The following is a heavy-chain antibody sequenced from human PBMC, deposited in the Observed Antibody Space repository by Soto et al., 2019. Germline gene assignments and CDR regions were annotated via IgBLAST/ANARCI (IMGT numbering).Heavy chain of an antibody. J-gene: IGHJ5*02. CDR2: ISPYNGNT. D-gene: IGHD2-15*01. Sequence: EASVKVSCKASGYTFTNYGINWVRQAPGQGLEWMGWISPYNGNTAYAQNLQGRVTMTTDTSTNTAFMDLRSLRSDDTAVYYCARVVVGTGNNFFEPWGQGTRVTVSS. CDR1: GYTFTNYG. V-gene: IGHV1-18*01. CDR3: ARVVVGTGNNFFEP.